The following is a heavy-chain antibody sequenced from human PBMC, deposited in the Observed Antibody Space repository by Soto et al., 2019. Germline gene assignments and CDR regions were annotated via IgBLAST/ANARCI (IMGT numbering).Heavy chain of an antibody. CDR3: ARDRLMATAGTARHYFGLDV. J-gene: IGHJ6*02. Sequence: SETLSVTCTVSGGSIRSGGYYWSWVRQSPRRGLEWIGNIYYSGSTYYNPSLKSRLTISVDTSKNQFSLNLSSVTAADTAVYYCARDRLMATAGTARHYFGLDVWGQGTTVTVSS. V-gene: IGHV4-31*03. CDR2: IYYSGST. CDR1: GGSIRSGGYY. D-gene: IGHD5-18*01.